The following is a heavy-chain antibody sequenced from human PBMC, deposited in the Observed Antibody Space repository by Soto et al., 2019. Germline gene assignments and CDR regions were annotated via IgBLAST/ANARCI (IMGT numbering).Heavy chain of an antibody. V-gene: IGHV4-31*03. CDR2: IYYSGST. D-gene: IGHD4-17*01. Sequence: QVQLQESGPGLVKPSQTLSLTCTVSDGSISSGGYYWSWIRQHPGKGLEWIGYIYYSGSTYYNPSLKSRVTISVDSSKIQFSLKLSSVTAADTAVYYCARPKTRTHWYFDLWGRGTLVTVSS. J-gene: IGHJ2*01. CDR3: ARPKTRTHWYFDL. CDR1: DGSISSGGYY.